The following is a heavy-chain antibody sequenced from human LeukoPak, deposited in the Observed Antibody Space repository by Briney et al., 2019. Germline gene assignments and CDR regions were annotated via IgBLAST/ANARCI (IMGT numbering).Heavy chain of an antibody. D-gene: IGHD3-22*01. CDR3: ARLILNYDRKFDY. CDR2: IYYSGST. CDR1: GGSISSSSYY. J-gene: IGHJ4*02. V-gene: IGHV4-39*01. Sequence: SETLSLTCTVSGGSISSSSYYWGWIRQPPGKGLEWIGSIYYSGSTYYNPSLKSRVTISVDTSKNQFSLKLSSVTAADTAVYYCARLILNYDRKFDYWGKGTLVTVSS.